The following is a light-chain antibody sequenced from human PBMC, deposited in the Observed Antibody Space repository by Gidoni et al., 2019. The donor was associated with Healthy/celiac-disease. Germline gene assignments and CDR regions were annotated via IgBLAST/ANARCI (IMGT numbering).Light chain of an antibody. CDR3: QVWDSSSDHPV. Sequence: SYVLTQPPPVSVAPGQTARITCGGNNIGSKSVHWYQQKPGQAPVLVVYDDSHRPSGIPERFSGSNSGNTATLTISRVEAGEEADYYCQVWDSSSDHPVFGGGTKLTVL. J-gene: IGLJ2*01. CDR1: NIGSKS. V-gene: IGLV3-21*02. CDR2: DDS.